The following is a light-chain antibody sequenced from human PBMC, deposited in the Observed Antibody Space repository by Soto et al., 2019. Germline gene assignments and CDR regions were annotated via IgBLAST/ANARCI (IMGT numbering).Light chain of an antibody. CDR3: SSYTSSRTIRYV. CDR2: DVN. Sequence: QSVLTQPASVSGSPGQSITISCTGTSSDVGGYNYVSWYQHHPGKAPKLMIYDVNNRPSGVSNRFSGSKSGNTASLTISGLQAEDEADYYCSSYTSSRTIRYVFGTGTKVTVL. J-gene: IGLJ1*01. V-gene: IGLV2-14*03. CDR1: SSDVGGYNY.